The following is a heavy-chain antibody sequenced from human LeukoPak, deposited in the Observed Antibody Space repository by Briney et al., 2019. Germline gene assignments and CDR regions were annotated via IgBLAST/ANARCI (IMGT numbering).Heavy chain of an antibody. CDR1: GVDLTINS. CDR2: IRFDGTKT. CDR3: ARDFDDVSSNYYYIPVY. D-gene: IGHD3-22*01. V-gene: IGHV3-30*02. Sequence: RGSLRLSSETSGVDLTINSTHWVRPRPHQGLGRVSLIRFDGTKTFYGKSVRGRFTLSRDNSKNTLYLQLTSLRVDDTAVNYCARDFDDVSSNYYYIPVYWGEGILVTVSS. J-gene: IGHJ4*02.